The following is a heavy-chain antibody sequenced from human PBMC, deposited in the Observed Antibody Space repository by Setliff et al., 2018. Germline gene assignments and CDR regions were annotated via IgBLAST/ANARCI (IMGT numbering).Heavy chain of an antibody. J-gene: IGHJ4*02. CDR2: SNNYNTST. CDR3: ARINFYVSSGYYYAPDS. V-gene: IGHV1-18*01. D-gene: IGHD3-22*01. CDR1: GYTFTNYG. Sequence: ASVKVSCKTSGYTFTNYGITWVRQAPGQGLEWMGWSNNYNTSTNYAQKLQGGVAMTTDTSTSTAYMELKRLRADDSAVYYCARINFYVSSGYYYAPDSWGQGTLVTVSS.